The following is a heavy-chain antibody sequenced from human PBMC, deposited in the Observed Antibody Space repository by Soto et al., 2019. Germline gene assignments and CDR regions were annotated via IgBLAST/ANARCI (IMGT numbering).Heavy chain of an antibody. CDR1: GYTFTSYG. CDR3: ARRGHYDSSGYYSDAFDI. V-gene: IGHV1-18*01. J-gene: IGHJ3*02. D-gene: IGHD3-22*01. Sequence: ASVKVSCKASGYTFTSYGISWVRQAPGQGLEWMGWISAYNGNTNYAQKLQGRVTMTTDTSTSTAYMELRSLGSDDTAVYYCARRGHYDSSGYYSDAFDIWGQGTMVTVSS. CDR2: ISAYNGNT.